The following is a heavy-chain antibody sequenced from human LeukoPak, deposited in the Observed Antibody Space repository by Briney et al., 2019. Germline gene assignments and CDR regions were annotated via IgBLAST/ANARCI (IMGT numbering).Heavy chain of an antibody. CDR1: GYTFTSYD. Sequence: GASVKVSCKASGYTFTSYDINWVRQATGQGLEWMGWMNPNSGNTGYTQKFQGRVTMTRDTSISTAYMELSSLRSEDTAVYYCAREFYGDYSAFDIWGQGTMVTVSS. V-gene: IGHV1-8*01. J-gene: IGHJ3*02. CDR3: AREFYGDYSAFDI. CDR2: MNPNSGNT. D-gene: IGHD4-17*01.